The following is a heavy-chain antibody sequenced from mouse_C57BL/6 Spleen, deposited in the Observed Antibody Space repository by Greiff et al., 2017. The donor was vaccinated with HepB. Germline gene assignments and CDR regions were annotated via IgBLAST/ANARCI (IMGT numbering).Heavy chain of an antibody. Sequence: EVQLQQSGAELVRPGASVKLSCTASGFNIKDDYMHWVKQRPEQGLEWIGWIDPENGDTEYASKFQGKATITADTSSNTAYLQLSSLTSADTAVYYCTTSITTVVAGPYFDYWGQGTTLTVSS. CDR1: GFNIKDDY. CDR2: IDPENGDT. V-gene: IGHV14-4*01. J-gene: IGHJ2*01. D-gene: IGHD1-1*01. CDR3: TTSITTVVAGPYFDY.